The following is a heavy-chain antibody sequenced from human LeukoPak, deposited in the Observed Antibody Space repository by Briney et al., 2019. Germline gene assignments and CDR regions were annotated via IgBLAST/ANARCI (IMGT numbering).Heavy chain of an antibody. D-gene: IGHD3-16*01. V-gene: IGHV4-39*01. J-gene: IGHJ6*02. CDR1: GGSISSDSYY. CDR3: ARQGAGPNYYSYYVMDV. Sequence: SETLSLTCTVSGGSISSDSYYWGWIRQPPGKGLEWIGSLYYSGNTYYNPSLKSRVTISVDTSENQFSLRLSPVTAADTAVYYCARQGAGPNYYSYYVMDVWGQGTMVTVSS. CDR2: LYYSGNT.